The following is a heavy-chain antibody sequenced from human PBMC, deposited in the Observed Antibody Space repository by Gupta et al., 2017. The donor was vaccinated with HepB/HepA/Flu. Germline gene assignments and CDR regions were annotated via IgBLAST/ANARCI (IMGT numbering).Heavy chain of an antibody. CDR3: ARHARGYRYVIESFDV. CDR2: IYYSGST. Sequence: QLQLQEAGPGLVKPSETLSLTCTVSGDSISSSNYYWGWIRQPPGKGLEWIGSIYYSGSTADNPSLKSRVTISVDTSKIQFSLKLRSVTASDTSVYYWARHARGYRYVIESFDVWGHGTVVTVSS. D-gene: IGHD5-18*01. V-gene: IGHV4-39*01. J-gene: IGHJ3*01. CDR1: GDSISSSNYY.